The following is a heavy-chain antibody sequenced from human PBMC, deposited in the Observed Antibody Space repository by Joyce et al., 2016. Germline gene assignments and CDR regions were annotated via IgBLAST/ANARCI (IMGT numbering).Heavy chain of an antibody. CDR2: NSANGGIR. CDR3: VHETGGTWGYFET. J-gene: IGHJ4*02. D-gene: IGHD1-1*01. V-gene: IGHV3-23*01. CDR1: GLTFENHA. Sequence: EVQLLEFGGGVVQPGGPLRLSCVVSGLTFENHAMSWVRQAPGKGLEWVTANSANGGIRDYADSVKGRFTISRDNSRNTVYVQMNNLRSEDTALYYCVHETGGTWGYFETWGQGTLVTVSS.